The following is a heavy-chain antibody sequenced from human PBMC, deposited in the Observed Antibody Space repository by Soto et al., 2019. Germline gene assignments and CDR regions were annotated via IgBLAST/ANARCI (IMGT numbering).Heavy chain of an antibody. V-gene: IGHV3-21*01. D-gene: IGHD3-16*01. J-gene: IGHJ6*02. CDR3: ARVLGGYYYYYGMDV. CDR1: GFTFSGYS. Sequence: EVQLVESGGGLVKPGGSLRLSCAASGFTFSGYSMNWVRQAPGKGLEWVSSISSSSSYIYYADSVKGRFTISRDNAKNSLYLQMNSLRAEDTAVYYCARVLGGYYYYYGMDVWGQGTTVTVSS. CDR2: ISSSSSYI.